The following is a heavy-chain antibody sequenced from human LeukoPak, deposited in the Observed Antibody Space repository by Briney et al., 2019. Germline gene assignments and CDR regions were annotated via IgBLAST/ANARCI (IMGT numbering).Heavy chain of an antibody. CDR1: GYTFTSYG. CDR3: ARDDFWSGYYTRNYGMDV. J-gene: IGHJ6*02. Sequence: ASVKVSCKASGYTFTSYGISWVRQAPGQGLEWMGWISAYNGNTNYAQKLQGRVTTTTDTSTSTAYMELRSLRSDDTAVYYCARDDFWSGYYTRNYGMDVWGQGTTVTVSS. CDR2: ISAYNGNT. D-gene: IGHD3-3*01. V-gene: IGHV1-18*01.